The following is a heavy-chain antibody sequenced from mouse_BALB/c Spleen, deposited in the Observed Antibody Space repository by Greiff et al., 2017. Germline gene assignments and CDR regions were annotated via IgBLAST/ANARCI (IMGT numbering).Heavy chain of an antibody. J-gene: IGHJ4*01. CDR1: GYTFTSYW. CDR2: IYPSDSYT. CDR3: TRSDRFYAMDY. D-gene: IGHD2-14*01. Sequence: VQLQQPGAELVRPGASVKLSCKASGYTFTSYWINWVKQRPGQGLEWIGNIYPSDSYTNYNQKFKDKATLTVDKSSSTAYMQLSSPTSEDSAVYYCTRSDRFYAMDYWGQGTSVTVSS. V-gene: IGHV1-69*02.